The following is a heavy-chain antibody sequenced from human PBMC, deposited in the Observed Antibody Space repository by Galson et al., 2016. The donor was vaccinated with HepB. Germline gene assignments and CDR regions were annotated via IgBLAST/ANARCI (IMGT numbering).Heavy chain of an antibody. CDR1: GGSISSSNW. D-gene: IGHD6-19*01. CDR2: IYHSGST. J-gene: IGHJ4*02. Sequence: ETLSLTCAVSGGSISSSNWWSWVRQPPGKRLEWIGEIYHSGSTHYNPSLKSRVTISVDKSKNHFSLKLKSVTAADTAVYYCARVRSGWSSYYFDYWGQGTLVTVSS. V-gene: IGHV4-4*02. CDR3: ARVRSGWSSYYFDY.